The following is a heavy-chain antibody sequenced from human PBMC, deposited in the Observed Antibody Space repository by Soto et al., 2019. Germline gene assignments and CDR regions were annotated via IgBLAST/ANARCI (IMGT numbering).Heavy chain of an antibody. Sequence: GGSLRLSCAGSGFTFNDYAMHWVRQAPGKGLEWVSGISWNSGRMEYADSVKGRFTVSRDNAKNSLFLQMNSLRGEDTALYYCAKDPSSGWNFDSSYFDYWGQGTLVTVSS. D-gene: IGHD6-19*01. CDR2: ISWNSGRM. CDR3: AKDPSSGWNFDSSYFDY. J-gene: IGHJ4*02. CDR1: GFTFNDYA. V-gene: IGHV3-9*01.